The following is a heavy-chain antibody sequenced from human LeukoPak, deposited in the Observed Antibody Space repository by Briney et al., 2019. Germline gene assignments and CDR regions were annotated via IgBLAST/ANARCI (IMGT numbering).Heavy chain of an antibody. D-gene: IGHD3-10*01. Sequence: GGALRVSRVASLFTLSDHYMDGVRPAPGRGGAWVGRTRNKAKSYTTKYAPCVTGRFTISRDDSKDSLYLQMNSLKTEDTAVYYCARGAGLVNYYNSGYYYGMGVWGKGTTVTVSS. CDR2: TRNKAKSYTT. V-gene: IGHV3-72*01. J-gene: IGHJ6*04. CDR3: ARGAGLVNYYNSGYYYGMGV. CDR1: LFTLSDHY.